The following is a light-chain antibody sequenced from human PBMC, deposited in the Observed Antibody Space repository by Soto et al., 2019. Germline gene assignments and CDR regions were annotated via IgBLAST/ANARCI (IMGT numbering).Light chain of an antibody. Sequence: DIQMTQSPSTLSTSVGDRVTITCRASQNIRSWLAWYQQKPGKAPKLLIYKASSLDSGVPSRFSGSGSGTEFTLTISSLQPDDFATYYCQQYDSYPITCGQGTRLEI. CDR2: KAS. CDR3: QQYDSYPIT. J-gene: IGKJ5*01. V-gene: IGKV1-5*03. CDR1: QNIRSW.